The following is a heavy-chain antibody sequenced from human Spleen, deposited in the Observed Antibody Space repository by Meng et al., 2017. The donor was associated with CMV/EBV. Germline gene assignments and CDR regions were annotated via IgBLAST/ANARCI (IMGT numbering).Heavy chain of an antibody. CDR2: ISTYNGNT. CDR1: DYTFNNYG. Sequence: SCNASDYTFNNYGITWVRQAPGQGLEWLGWISTYNGNTNYAQKFQSRVTMTTDTSTSTAYMELRSLRSDDTAIYYCARETRGISDFWGQGTLVTVSS. J-gene: IGHJ4*02. CDR3: ARETRGISDF. V-gene: IGHV1-18*01. D-gene: IGHD3-3*01.